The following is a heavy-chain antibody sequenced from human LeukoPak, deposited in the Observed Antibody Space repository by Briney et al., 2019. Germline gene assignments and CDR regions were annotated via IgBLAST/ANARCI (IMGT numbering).Heavy chain of an antibody. V-gene: IGHV4-59*01. CDR2: IYYSGST. Sequence: SETLSLTCTVSGGSISSYYWSWIRQPPGKGLEWIGYIYYSGSTNYNPSLKSRVTISVDTSKNQFSLKLSSVTAADTAVYYCARAPSKRRFGGWFDPWGQGTLVTVSS. D-gene: IGHD3-10*01. CDR1: GGSISSYY. J-gene: IGHJ5*02. CDR3: ARAPSKRRFGGWFDP.